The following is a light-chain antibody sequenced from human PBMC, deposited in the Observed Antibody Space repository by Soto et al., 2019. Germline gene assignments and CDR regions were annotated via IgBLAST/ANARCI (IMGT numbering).Light chain of an antibody. CDR1: SSNIGNNY. Sequence: QSVLTQPPSVSAAPGQTVTISCSGSSSNIGNNYVSWYQQLPGTAPKLLIYENNKRPSGIPDRFSGSKSGTSATLGITGLQTGDEADYYCGTGSVFGTGTKVTVL. CDR2: ENN. J-gene: IGLJ1*01. CDR3: GTGSV. V-gene: IGLV1-51*02.